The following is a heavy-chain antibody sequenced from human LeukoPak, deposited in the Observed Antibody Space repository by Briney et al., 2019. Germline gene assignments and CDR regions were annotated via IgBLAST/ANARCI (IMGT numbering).Heavy chain of an antibody. J-gene: IGHJ3*02. CDR1: GYSFTSYW. CDR3: ARTYSFDSSGSSPFDI. CDR2: IYPGDSDT. D-gene: IGHD3-22*01. Sequence: GESLKISCRGSGYSFTSYWIGWVRQMPGKGLEWMGIIYPGDSDTRYSPSFQGQVTISADKSISTAYLQWSSLKASDTAMYYCARTYSFDSSGSSPFDIWGQGTMVTVSS. V-gene: IGHV5-51*01.